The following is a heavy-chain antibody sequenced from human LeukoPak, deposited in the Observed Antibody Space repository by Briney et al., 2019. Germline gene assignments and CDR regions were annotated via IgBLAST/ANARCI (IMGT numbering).Heavy chain of an antibody. Sequence: GGSLRLSCAASGFTFSSFAMSWVRQAPGKGLEWVSVISGSGGSTYYADSVKGRFTISRDNSKNTLYLQMNSLRAEDTAVYYCAKFDYGDPYYFDYWGQGTLVTVSS. V-gene: IGHV3-23*01. CDR1: GFTFSSFA. CDR3: AKFDYGDPYYFDY. D-gene: IGHD4-17*01. CDR2: ISGSGGST. J-gene: IGHJ4*02.